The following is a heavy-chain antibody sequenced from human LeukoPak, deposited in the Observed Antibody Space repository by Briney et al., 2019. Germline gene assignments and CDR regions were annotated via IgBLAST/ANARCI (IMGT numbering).Heavy chain of an antibody. CDR3: ARDLGGYYDSSGYYY. CDR1: GGSISSGGYS. Sequence: SQTLSLTCAVSGGSISSGGYSWSWIRQPPGKGLEWIGYIYYSGSTYYNPSLKSRVTISVDTSKNQFSLKLSSVTAADTAVYYCARDLGGYYDSSGYYYWGQGTLVTVSS. CDR2: IYYSGST. V-gene: IGHV4-31*11. D-gene: IGHD3-22*01. J-gene: IGHJ4*02.